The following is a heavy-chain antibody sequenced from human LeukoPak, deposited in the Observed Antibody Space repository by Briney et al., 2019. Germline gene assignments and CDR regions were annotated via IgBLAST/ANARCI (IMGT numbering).Heavy chain of an antibody. CDR2: ISSSGSTI. CDR3: ARGVPNCSETSCYFNY. D-gene: IGHD2-2*01. Sequence: GGSLRLSCAASGFTFSDYYMSWIRQAPGKGLEWVSYISSSGSTIYYADSVKGRFTISRDNAKNSLYLQMNSLRAEDTAVYYCARGVPNCSETSCYFNYWGQGTLVTVSS. J-gene: IGHJ4*02. CDR1: GFTFSDYY. V-gene: IGHV3-11*04.